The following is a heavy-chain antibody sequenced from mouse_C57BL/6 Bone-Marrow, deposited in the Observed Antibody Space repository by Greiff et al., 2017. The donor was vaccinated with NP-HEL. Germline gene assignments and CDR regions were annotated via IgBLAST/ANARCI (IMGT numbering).Heavy chain of an antibody. CDR2: IYPGDGDT. J-gene: IGHJ3*01. V-gene: IGHV1-82*01. D-gene: IGHD1-1*01. CDR3: AREGALLLRGFAY. Sequence: QVQLQQSGPELVKPGASVKISCKASGYAFSSSWMNWVKQRPGKGLEWIGRIYPGDGDTNYNGKFKGKATLTADKSSSTAYMQLSSLTSEDSAVYFCAREGALLLRGFAYWGQGTLVTVSA. CDR1: GYAFSSSW.